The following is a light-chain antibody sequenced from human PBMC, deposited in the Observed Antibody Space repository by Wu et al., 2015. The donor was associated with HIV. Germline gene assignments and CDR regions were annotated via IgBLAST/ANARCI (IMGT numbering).Light chain of an antibody. V-gene: IGKV3-20*01. J-gene: IGKJ2*01. CDR2: WL. Sequence: CRASQSVTSSYVTWYQQKPGHGSQGRHLWWLHQGHWHPRQVHVASASGTDFTLTISRLEPEDFAVYYCQHYSSSPTMYTFGQGTKLEIK. CDR1: QSVTSSY. CDR3: QHYSSSPTMYT.